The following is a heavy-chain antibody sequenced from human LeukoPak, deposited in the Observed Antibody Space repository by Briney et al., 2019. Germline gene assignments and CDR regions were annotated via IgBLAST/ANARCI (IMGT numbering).Heavy chain of an antibody. CDR2: INAGNGNT. Sequence: ASVKVSCKASGYTFTSTAMSWVRQAPGQRLEWMGWINAGNGNTKYSQEFQGRVTITRDTSASTVYMELSSQRSEDMAVYYCARSLSDFYPNWFDPWGQGTLVTVSS. CDR1: GYTFTSTA. J-gene: IGHJ5*02. D-gene: IGHD2-21*01. V-gene: IGHV1-3*03. CDR3: ARSLSDFYPNWFDP.